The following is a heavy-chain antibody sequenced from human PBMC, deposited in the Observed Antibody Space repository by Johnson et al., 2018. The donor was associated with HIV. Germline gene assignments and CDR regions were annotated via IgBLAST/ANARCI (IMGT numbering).Heavy chain of an antibody. Sequence: VQLVESGGGVVQPGGSLRLSCAASGFPFSSYAMTWVRQAPGKGLEWVSAISGSGGSTYYADSVKGRFTISRDNARNSLYLQMNTLRAEDTAVYFCARDSSGYYYIPDAFDFWGQGTMVTVSS. V-gene: IGHV3-23*04. CDR1: GFPFSSYA. CDR2: ISGSGGST. D-gene: IGHD3-22*01. CDR3: ARDSSGYYYIPDAFDF. J-gene: IGHJ3*01.